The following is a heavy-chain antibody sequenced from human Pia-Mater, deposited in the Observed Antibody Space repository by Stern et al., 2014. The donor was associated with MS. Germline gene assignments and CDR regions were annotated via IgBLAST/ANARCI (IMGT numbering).Heavy chain of an antibody. J-gene: IGHJ6*02. V-gene: IGHV1-69*01. D-gene: IGHD3-9*01. CDR1: GGTFNVYA. CDR3: ARDGRHTDNYGLDV. Sequence: QVQLVQSGAEVKKPGSSVKVSCKASGGTFNVYAINWLRQAPGQGLEWMGGIIPIFGTANYAQKFQGGVTITADESTRTSSMQLSSLRYDDTAVYYCARDGRHTDNYGLDVWGQGTTVTVSS. CDR2: IIPIFGTA.